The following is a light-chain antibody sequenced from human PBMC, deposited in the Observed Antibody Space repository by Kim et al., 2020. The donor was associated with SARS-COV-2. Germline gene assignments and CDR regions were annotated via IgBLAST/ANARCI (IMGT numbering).Light chain of an antibody. J-gene: IGKJ2*01. CDR2: AAS. CDR3: QQSYSSPYT. Sequence: DRVTITCRASQSIRIFLNWYQQKPGKAPNLLIYAASSLQSGVPSRFSGSESGSGSGTDFTLTISSLQPEDFATYYCQQSYSSPYTFGQGTKVDIK. V-gene: IGKV1-39*01. CDR1: QSIRIF.